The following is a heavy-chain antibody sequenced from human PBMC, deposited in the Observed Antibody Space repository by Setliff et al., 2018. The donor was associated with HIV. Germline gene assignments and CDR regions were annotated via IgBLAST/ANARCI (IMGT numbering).Heavy chain of an antibody. Sequence: SETLSLTCTVSGGSISTYYWSWIRQPPGKGLEWIGYIYYTGSTSYNPSLKSRILISVDTSKNQFSLKMSSVTAADTAVYYCARRERYYDILTGRVSDGFDIWGQGTMVTVSS. CDR2: IYYTGST. CDR1: GGSISTYY. CDR3: ARRERYYDILTGRVSDGFDI. J-gene: IGHJ3*02. D-gene: IGHD3-9*01. V-gene: IGHV4-59*08.